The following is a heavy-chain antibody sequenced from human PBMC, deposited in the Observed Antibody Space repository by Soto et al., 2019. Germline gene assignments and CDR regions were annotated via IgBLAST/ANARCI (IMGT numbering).Heavy chain of an antibody. CDR3: AREIDYYDSSGYYTSVHHAFDI. D-gene: IGHD3-22*01. J-gene: IGHJ3*02. CDR1: GYTFDTYS. V-gene: IGHV3-48*02. Sequence: GASVKVSCKASGYTFDTYSMNWVRQAPGKGLEWVSYISSISSNIYYADSVKGRFTISRDNAKNSLYLQMNSLRDEDTAVYYCAREIDYYDSSGYYTSVHHAFDIWGQGTMVTVSS. CDR2: ISSISSNI.